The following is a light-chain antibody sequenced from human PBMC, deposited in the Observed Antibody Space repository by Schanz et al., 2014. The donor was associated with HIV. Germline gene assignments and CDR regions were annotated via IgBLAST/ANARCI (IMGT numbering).Light chain of an antibody. CDR2: AAS. Sequence: DIQMTQSPSSLSASVGDRVTITCRASQSISSYLNWYQQKPGKAPKLLIYAASSLQSGVPSRFSGSGSGTDFTLTIDSLQLEDFALYYCQQSFSTPLTFGGGTKVEIK. CDR3: QQSFSTPLT. CDR1: QSISSY. J-gene: IGKJ4*01. V-gene: IGKV1-39*01.